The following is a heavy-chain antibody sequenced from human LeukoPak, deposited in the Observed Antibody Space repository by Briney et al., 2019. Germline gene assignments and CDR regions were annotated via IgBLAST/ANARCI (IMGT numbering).Heavy chain of an antibody. CDR3: ASALDYYDSRDIDY. Sequence: AGSLTLSCAASGFTSSIYGMHWDRPAPGKGLEWVGATRYDGNNKYYADSVKGRFTISRDNSTNTLYLQMNSLRAEDTAVYYCASALDYYDSRDIDYWGQGTLVTVSS. CDR1: GFTSSIYG. D-gene: IGHD3-22*01. V-gene: IGHV3-33*01. J-gene: IGHJ4*02. CDR2: TRYDGNNK.